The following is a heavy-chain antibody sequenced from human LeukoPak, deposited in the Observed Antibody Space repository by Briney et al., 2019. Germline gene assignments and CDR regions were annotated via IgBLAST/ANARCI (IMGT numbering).Heavy chain of an antibody. CDR1: GYTFTCYY. CDR3: FRAAAGFVRGY. V-gene: IGHV1-2*02. J-gene: IGHJ4*02. Sequence: ASVKVSCKASGYTFTCYYMHWVRQAPGQGLEWMGWINPNSGGTNYAQKFQGRVTMTRDTSISTAYMELSRLRSDDTAVYYCFRAAAGFVRGYWGQGTLVTVSS. CDR2: INPNSGGT. D-gene: IGHD6-13*01.